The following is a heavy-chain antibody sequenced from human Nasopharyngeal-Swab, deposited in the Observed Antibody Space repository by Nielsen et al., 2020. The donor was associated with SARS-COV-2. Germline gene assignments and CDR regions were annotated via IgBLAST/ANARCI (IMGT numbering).Heavy chain of an antibody. D-gene: IGHD4-17*01. CDR2: VFYTGP. V-gene: IGHV4-39*07. J-gene: IGHJ4*02. CDR3: VRDESGDYLGLPFDS. CDR1: GASISNRTYY. Sequence: SETLSLTCSVSGASISNRTYYWGWIRQSPEKGLQWIGTVFYTGPYYNASLQSRVTISVDTSKNQFSLKLTSVTAADTAVYYCVRDESGDYLGLPFDSWGPGTLVTVSS.